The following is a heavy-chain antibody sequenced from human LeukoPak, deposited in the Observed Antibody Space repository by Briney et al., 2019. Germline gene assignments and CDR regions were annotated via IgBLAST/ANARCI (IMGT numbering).Heavy chain of an antibody. CDR3: ARTGSGRDYYGMDV. CDR1: GGSISSYY. V-gene: IGHV4-4*07. CDR2: IYTSGST. J-gene: IGHJ6*02. Sequence: SSETLSLTCTVSGGSISSYYWSWIRQPAGKGLEWIGRIYTSGSTNYNPSLKSRVTMSVDTSKNHFSLNLTSVTAADTAVYYCARTGSGRDYYGMDVWGQGTTVTVSS. D-gene: IGHD5-12*01.